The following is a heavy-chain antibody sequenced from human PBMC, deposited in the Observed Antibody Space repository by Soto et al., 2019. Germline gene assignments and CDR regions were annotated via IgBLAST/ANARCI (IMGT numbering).Heavy chain of an antibody. V-gene: IGHV4-39*01. CDR3: ARRVRVTPAGHDLFDY. D-gene: IGHD3-3*01. J-gene: IGHJ4*02. Sequence: SETLSLTCTVSGGSISSSSYYWGWIRQPPGKGLEWIGSIYYSGSTYYNPSLKSRVTISVDTSKNQFSLKLSSVTAADTAVYYCARRVRVTPAGHDLFDYWGQGTLVTVSS. CDR1: GGSISSSSYY. CDR2: IYYSGST.